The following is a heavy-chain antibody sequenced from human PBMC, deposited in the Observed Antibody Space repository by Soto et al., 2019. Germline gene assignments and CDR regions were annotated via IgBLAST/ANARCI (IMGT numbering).Heavy chain of an antibody. CDR1: GGSISSYY. J-gene: IGHJ4*02. CDR3: ARASFWSGYINDY. CDR2: IYYSGST. D-gene: IGHD3-3*01. V-gene: IGHV4-59*01. Sequence: PSETLSLTCTVSGGSISSYYWSWIRQPPGKGLEWIGYIYYSGSTNYNPSLKSRVTISVDTSKNQFSLKLSSVTAADTAVYYCARASFWSGYINDYWGQGTLVTVSS.